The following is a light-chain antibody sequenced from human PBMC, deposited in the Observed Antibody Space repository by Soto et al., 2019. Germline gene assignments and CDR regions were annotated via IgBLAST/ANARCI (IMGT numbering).Light chain of an antibody. CDR1: STDFVSYNR. J-gene: IGLJ1*01. CDR2: EAS. V-gene: IGLV2-18*01. CDR3: SLYTSENTYV. Sequence: QSVLTQPPSVSGSPGQSVTISCTGTSTDFVSYNRVSGYQQPPGTAPKLIIYEASNRPSGVPDRFSGSKSGNTASLTISGHQAADEVDYYCSLYTSENTYVFGTGTKVTVL.